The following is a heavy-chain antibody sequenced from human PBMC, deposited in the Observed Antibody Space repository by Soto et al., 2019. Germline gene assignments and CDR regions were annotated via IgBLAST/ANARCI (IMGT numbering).Heavy chain of an antibody. V-gene: IGHV4-39*01. Sequence: AETLSLTCTVSGVSIYRSVYYWGWIRQPPGRGLEWIGNIDYNGVTYSNPSLKGRVTISRDTPKNQFSLKLTSVTAADTALYYCGKVLVGATGHTDSDSWGPGTLVTVSS. D-gene: IGHD2-15*01. CDR1: GVSIYRSVYY. CDR2: IDYNGVT. CDR3: GKVLVGATGHTDSDS. J-gene: IGHJ4*02.